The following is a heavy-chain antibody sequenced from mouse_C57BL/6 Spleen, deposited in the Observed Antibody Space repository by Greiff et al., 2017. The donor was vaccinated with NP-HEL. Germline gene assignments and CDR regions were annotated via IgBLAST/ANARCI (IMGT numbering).Heavy chain of an antibody. Sequence: QVQLQQPGAELVKPGASVKLSCKASGYTFTSYWMQWVKQRPGQGLEWIGEIDPSDSYPNYNQKFKGKATLTVDTSSSTAYMQLSSLTSEDSAVYYCARRDYGSSYGYWGQGTTLTVSS. CDR1: GYTFTSYW. D-gene: IGHD1-1*01. V-gene: IGHV1-50*01. CDR3: ARRDYGSSYGY. CDR2: IDPSDSYP. J-gene: IGHJ2*01.